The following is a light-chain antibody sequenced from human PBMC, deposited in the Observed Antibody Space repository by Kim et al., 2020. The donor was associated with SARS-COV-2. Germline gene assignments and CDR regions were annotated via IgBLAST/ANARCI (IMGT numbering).Light chain of an antibody. CDR3: SSYAGSNNFNV. J-gene: IGLJ1*01. CDR2: EVN. Sequence: QSVTISCAGSSSDVGDYNYVSWYQQLPGKAPKLMIYEVNKRPSGVPDRFSGSKSGNTASLTVSGLQAEDEADYYCSSYAGSNNFNVFGTGTKVTVL. V-gene: IGLV2-8*01. CDR1: SSDVGDYNY.